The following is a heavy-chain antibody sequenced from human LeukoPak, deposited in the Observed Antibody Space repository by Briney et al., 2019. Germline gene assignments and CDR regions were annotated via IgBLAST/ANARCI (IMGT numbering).Heavy chain of an antibody. CDR2: ISGSGGST. CDR1: GFTFSSYA. Sequence: PGGSLRLSCAASGFTFSSYAMSWVRQAPGKGLEWVSAISGSGGSTYYADSVKGRFSISRDNTRNTVYMQMNSLRAEDTAVYYCTRGGGTSDYWGQGTLVTVSS. CDR3: TRGGGTSDY. J-gene: IGHJ4*02. D-gene: IGHD1-1*01. V-gene: IGHV3-23*01.